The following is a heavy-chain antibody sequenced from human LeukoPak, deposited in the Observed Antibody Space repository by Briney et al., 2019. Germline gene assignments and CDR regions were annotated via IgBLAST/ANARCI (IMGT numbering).Heavy chain of an antibody. D-gene: IGHD3-9*01. CDR1: GFTFSTYG. CDR3: ATSYDILTGYLDY. CDR2: ISYDGSNK. Sequence: GGSLRLSCAASGFTFSTYGMHWVRQAPGKGLEWVAVISYDGSNKHYADSVKGRFTISRDNSKNTLYLQMNSLRAEDTAVYYCATSYDILTGYLDYWGQGTLVTVSS. V-gene: IGHV3-30*03. J-gene: IGHJ4*02.